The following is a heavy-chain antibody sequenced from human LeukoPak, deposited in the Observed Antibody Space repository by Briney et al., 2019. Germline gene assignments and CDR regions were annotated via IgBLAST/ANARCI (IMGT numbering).Heavy chain of an antibody. Sequence: SETLSLTCTVSGGSISSSSYYWGWIRQPPGKGLEWIGSMYHSGSTYYIPSLKSRVTISVDTSKNRFSLKLSSVTAADTAVYYCARHSGYDYVLGYWGQGTLVTVSS. CDR1: GGSISSSSYY. D-gene: IGHD5-12*01. CDR3: ARHSGYDYVLGY. J-gene: IGHJ4*02. V-gene: IGHV4-39*01. CDR2: MYHSGST.